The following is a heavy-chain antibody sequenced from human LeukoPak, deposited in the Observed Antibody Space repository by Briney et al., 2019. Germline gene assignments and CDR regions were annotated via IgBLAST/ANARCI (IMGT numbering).Heavy chain of an antibody. D-gene: IGHD1-26*01. J-gene: IGHJ4*02. CDR3: ARDYPSGSYFY. V-gene: IGHV1-69*11. CDR1: GGTFSSYA. CDR2: IIPILGTA. Sequence: EASVKVSCKASGGTFSSYAISWVRQAPGQGLEWMGRIIPILGTANYAQKFQGRVTITADESTSTAYMELSSLRSEDTAVYYCARDYPSGSYFYWGQGTLVTVSS.